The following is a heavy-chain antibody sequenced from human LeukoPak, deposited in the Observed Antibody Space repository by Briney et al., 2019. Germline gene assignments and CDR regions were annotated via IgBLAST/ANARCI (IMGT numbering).Heavy chain of an antibody. Sequence: GGSLRLSCPASGSTFSSYSMNWVRPAPGKGLEWVSSISSSSSYIYYADSVKGRFTISRDNAKNSLYLQMNSLRAEDTAVYYCARAHREHYDFWGGYYYFDYWGQGTLVTVSS. CDR2: ISSSSSYI. V-gene: IGHV3-21*01. CDR3: ARAHREHYDFWGGYYYFDY. J-gene: IGHJ4*02. D-gene: IGHD3-3*01. CDR1: GSTFSSYS.